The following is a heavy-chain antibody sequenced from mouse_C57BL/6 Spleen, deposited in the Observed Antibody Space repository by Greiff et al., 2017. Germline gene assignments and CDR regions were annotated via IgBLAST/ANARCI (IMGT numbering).Heavy chain of an antibody. D-gene: IGHD5-5*01. J-gene: IGHJ4*01. V-gene: IGHV5-4*03. CDR1: GFTFSSYA. Sequence: EVMLVESGGGLVKPGGSLKLSCAASGFTFSSYAMSLVRQTPEKRLEWVATISDGGSYTYYPDNVKGRFTISRDHAKNNLYLQMSHLKSEDTAMYYCARGGLRTYAMDYGGQGTSVTVSS. CDR2: ISDGGSYT. CDR3: ARGGLRTYAMDY.